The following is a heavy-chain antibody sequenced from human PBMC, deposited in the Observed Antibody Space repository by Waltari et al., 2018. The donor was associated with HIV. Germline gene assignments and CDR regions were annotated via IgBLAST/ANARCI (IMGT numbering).Heavy chain of an antibody. J-gene: IGHJ3*02. CDR3: AKRFCSSTTCYIPDAFDI. CDR1: GFIVRSSY. Sequence: EVQLVESGGGLIQPGGSLRLSCAASGFIVRSSYMSWVRQAAGKGREWVSLIYSSGSTQYAESVRGRFTISRDTAKNTLYLQMNSLRSEDTAKYYCAKRFCSSTTCYIPDAFDIWGQGTLVTVSS. V-gene: IGHV3-53*01. CDR2: IYSSGST. D-gene: IGHD2-2*02.